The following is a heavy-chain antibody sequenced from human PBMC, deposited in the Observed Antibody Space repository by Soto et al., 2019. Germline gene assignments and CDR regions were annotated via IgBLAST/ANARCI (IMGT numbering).Heavy chain of an antibody. CDR3: AKGGRGYCSSTSCYAFDI. Sequence: GGSLRLSCAASGFTFSSYAMSWVRQAPGKGLEWVSAISGSGGSTYYADSVKDRFTISRDNSKNTLYLQMNSLRAEDTAVYYCAKGGRGYCSSTSCYAFDIWGQGTMVTVSS. J-gene: IGHJ3*02. CDR2: ISGSGGST. D-gene: IGHD2-2*01. V-gene: IGHV3-23*01. CDR1: GFTFSSYA.